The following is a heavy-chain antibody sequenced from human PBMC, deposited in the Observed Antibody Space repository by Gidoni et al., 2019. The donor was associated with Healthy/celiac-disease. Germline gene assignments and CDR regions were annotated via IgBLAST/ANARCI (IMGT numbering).Heavy chain of an antibody. V-gene: IGHV3-15*01. J-gene: IGHJ3*02. CDR3: TTVSLDDYDFWSGYYGDAFDI. D-gene: IGHD3-3*01. CDR1: GFTFSNAW. CDR2: IKSKTDGGTT. Sequence: EVQLVESGGGLVKPGGSLRLSCAASGFTFSNAWMRWVRQAPGKGLEWVGRIKSKTDGGTTDYAAPVKGRFTISRDDSKNTLYLQMNSLKTEDTAVYYCTTVSLDDYDFWSGYYGDAFDIWGQGTMVTVSS.